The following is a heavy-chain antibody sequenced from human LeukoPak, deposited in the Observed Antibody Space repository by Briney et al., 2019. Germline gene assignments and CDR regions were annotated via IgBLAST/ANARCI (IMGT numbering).Heavy chain of an antibody. J-gene: IGHJ6*02. CDR3: ATSGITIFGVVRRYGMDV. V-gene: IGHV1-2*04. Sequence: ASVKVSCKASGYTFTGYYMHWVRQAPGQGLEWMGWINPNSGGTNYAQKFQGWVTMTRDTSISTAYMELSSLRSEDTAVYYCATSGITIFGVVRRYGMDVWGQGTTVTVSS. CDR1: GYTFTGYY. D-gene: IGHD3-3*01. CDR2: INPNSGGT.